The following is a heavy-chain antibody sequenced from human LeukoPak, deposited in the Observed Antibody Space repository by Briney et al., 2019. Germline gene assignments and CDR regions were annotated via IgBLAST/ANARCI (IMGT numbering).Heavy chain of an antibody. CDR2: ISYDGSNK. D-gene: IGHD6-19*01. CDR1: GFTFSSYG. J-gene: IGHJ6*02. Sequence: PGGSLRLSCAASGFTFSSYGMHWVRQAPGKGLERVAVISYDGSNKYYADSVKGRFTISRDNSKNTLYLQMNSLRAEDTAVYYCAKDSSLYIAVAGTDGMDVWGQGTTVTVSS. CDR3: AKDSSLYIAVAGTDGMDV. V-gene: IGHV3-30*18.